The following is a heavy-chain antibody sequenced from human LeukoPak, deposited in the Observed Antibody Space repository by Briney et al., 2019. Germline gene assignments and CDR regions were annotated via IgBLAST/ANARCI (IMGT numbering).Heavy chain of an antibody. D-gene: IGHD1-26*01. CDR3: ARGGELPSAFDY. Sequence: GGSLRLSCAVSGFTVSSNHMSWVRQAPGKGLEWVSVIYRGGSTYYADSVKGRFTISRDNSKNTLFLQMNSLRAEDTAVYYCARGGELPSAFDYWGQGTLVTVSS. J-gene: IGHJ4*02. CDR2: IYRGGST. V-gene: IGHV3-53*01. CDR1: GFTVSSNH.